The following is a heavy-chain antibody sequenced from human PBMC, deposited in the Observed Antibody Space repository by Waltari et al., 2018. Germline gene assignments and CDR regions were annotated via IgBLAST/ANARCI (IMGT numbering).Heavy chain of an antibody. Sequence: QVQLQESGPGLVKPSGTLFLTCPVSDGSIATSTNWWSWVRQPPGKGLGWIGEIHSGGTNNYNQSHKSRVTISEDKTKTHFSLEVSSVTAEDTAVYYGARAALDSYYTFGYWGQGTLVTVSS. CDR2: IHSGGTN. CDR3: ARAALDSYYTFGY. CDR1: DGSIATSTNW. D-gene: IGHD4-4*01. J-gene: IGHJ4*02. V-gene: IGHV4-4*02.